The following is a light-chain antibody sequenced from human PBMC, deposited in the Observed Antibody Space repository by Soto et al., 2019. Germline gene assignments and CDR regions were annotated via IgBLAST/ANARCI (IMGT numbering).Light chain of an antibody. V-gene: IGKV1-5*03. CDR2: KAS. CDR3: QQFYSYSWT. Sequence: DIQMTQSPSTRSASVGDRVTITCRASQSLSSWLAWYQQKPGKAPKLLIYKASSSESGVPSRFSGSGSGTEFTLTISSLQPDDFATYYCQQFYSYSWTFGQGTKVEI. CDR1: QSLSSW. J-gene: IGKJ1*01.